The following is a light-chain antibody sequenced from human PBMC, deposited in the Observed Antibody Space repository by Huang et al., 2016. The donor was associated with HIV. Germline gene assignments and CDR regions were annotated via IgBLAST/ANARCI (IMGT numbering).Light chain of an antibody. CDR2: WAS. CDR1: QSVLYSSNNKNY. Sequence: DIVMTQSPDSLAVSLGERATIKCKSSQSVLYSSNNKNYLAWYKQKPGQRPKLLIYWASTREAGVPDRCSGSGSGTDFTHTISSLQAEDVAVYYCQQYYSTPFTFGPGTKVDIK. CDR3: QQYYSTPFT. V-gene: IGKV4-1*01. J-gene: IGKJ3*01.